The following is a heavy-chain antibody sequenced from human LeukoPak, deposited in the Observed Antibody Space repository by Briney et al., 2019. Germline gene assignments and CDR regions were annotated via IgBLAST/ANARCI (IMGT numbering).Heavy chain of an antibody. CDR3: ARDDRDIVVVPAAIYYYYYMDV. Sequence: QAGGSLRLSCAASGFTFSSYSMNWVRQAPGKGLEWVSYISSSSSTIYYADSVKGRFTISRDNAKNSLYLQMNSLRAEDTAVYYCARDDRDIVVVPAAIYYYYYMDVWGKGTTVTVSS. CDR1: GFTFSSYS. CDR2: ISSSSSTI. D-gene: IGHD2-2*01. V-gene: IGHV3-48*04. J-gene: IGHJ6*03.